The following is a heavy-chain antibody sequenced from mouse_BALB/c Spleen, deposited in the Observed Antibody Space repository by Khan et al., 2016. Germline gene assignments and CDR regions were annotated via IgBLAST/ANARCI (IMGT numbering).Heavy chain of an antibody. Sequence: QIQLVQSGPEVKKPGETVKISCKASGYTFTNYGMNWVKQAPGKGLKWMGWINTYTGEPTYADDFKGRFAFSLETSASTVYLQINNLKNEDTATYFCARPPTTTRTSSFSDWGQGTLVTVSA. CDR3: ARPPTTTRTSSFSD. J-gene: IGHJ3*01. CDR1: GYTFTNYG. V-gene: IGHV9-3-1*01. D-gene: IGHD4-1*02. CDR2: INTYTGEP.